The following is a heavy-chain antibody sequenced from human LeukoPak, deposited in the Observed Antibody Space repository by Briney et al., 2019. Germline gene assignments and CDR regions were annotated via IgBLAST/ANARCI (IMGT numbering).Heavy chain of an antibody. CDR3: ASLDRSEIP. J-gene: IGHJ5*02. Sequence: GGSLRLSCVASGFSFDKFGMHWVRQAPGKGLEYVSSVSADESGKYYTKSVRGRFSISRDNSKNTMYLQLGNLRPDDMGIYYCASLDRSEIPWGPGALVTVSS. CDR2: VSADESGK. D-gene: IGHD1-26*01. V-gene: IGHV3-64*01. CDR1: GFSFDKFG.